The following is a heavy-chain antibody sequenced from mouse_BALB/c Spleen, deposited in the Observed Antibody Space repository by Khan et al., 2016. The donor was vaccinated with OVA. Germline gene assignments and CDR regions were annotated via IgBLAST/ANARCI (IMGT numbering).Heavy chain of an antibody. Sequence: QVQLKESGAELVRPGSSVKISCKASGHAFSNYWMNWVKQRPGQGLEWIGQIYPGEANTNYNGKFKGKVTLTVDKSPSTAYMQLSSLTSEDSAVYFCAREGYDGYYRAWFAYWGQGTLVTVSA. J-gene: IGHJ3*01. CDR3: AREGYDGYYRAWFAY. CDR2: IYPGEANT. CDR1: GHAFSNYW. D-gene: IGHD2-3*01. V-gene: IGHV1-80*01.